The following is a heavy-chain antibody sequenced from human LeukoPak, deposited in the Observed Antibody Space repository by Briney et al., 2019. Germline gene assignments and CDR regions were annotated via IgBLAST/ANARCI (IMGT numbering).Heavy chain of an antibody. Sequence: PGGSLRLSCAASGFTFSTYWMSWVRQAPGKGLEWVANIKQDGSEKYYVDSVKGGFTISRDNAKNSLYLQMNSLRAEDTAMYYCARDSAGNDYWGQGTLVTVSS. V-gene: IGHV3-7*01. CDR2: IKQDGSEK. D-gene: IGHD6-13*01. CDR1: GFTFSTYW. CDR3: ARDSAGNDY. J-gene: IGHJ4*02.